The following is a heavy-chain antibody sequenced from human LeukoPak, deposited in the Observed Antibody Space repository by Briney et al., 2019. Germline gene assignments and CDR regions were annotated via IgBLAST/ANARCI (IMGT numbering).Heavy chain of an antibody. CDR1: GFTFDDYA. V-gene: IGHV3-9*01. CDR3: AKVVGSSWYSADY. D-gene: IGHD6-13*01. CDR2: ISWNSGSI. Sequence: PGGSLRLSCAASGFTFDDYAMHWVRQAPGKGLEWVSGISWNSGSIGYADSVKGRFTISRDNAKNSLYLQMNSLRAEDTALYYCAKVVGSSWYSADYWGQGTLVTVSS. J-gene: IGHJ4*02.